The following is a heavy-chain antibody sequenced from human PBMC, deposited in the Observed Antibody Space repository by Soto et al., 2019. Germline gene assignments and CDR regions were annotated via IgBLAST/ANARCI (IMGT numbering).Heavy chain of an antibody. Sequence: EVQLLESGGGLVQPGGSLRLSCAASGFTFHTYAMSWVRQAPGKGLEWVSAISGSGGTTYYSDSVKGRFTLSRDNSKNTLYLQMNSLRDEDTALYYGASAGIGGYASKFEQRGAGTLVTVSS. CDR3: ASAGIGGYASKFEQ. CDR2: ISGSGGTT. J-gene: IGHJ4*02. D-gene: IGHD3-16*01. V-gene: IGHV3-23*01. CDR1: GFTFHTYA.